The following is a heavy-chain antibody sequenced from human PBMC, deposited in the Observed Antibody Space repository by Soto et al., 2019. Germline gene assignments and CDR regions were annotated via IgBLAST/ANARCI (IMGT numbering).Heavy chain of an antibody. D-gene: IGHD2-15*01. J-gene: IGHJ4*02. Sequence: PGGSLRLSCAASGFTFSNNWMSWVRQAPGKGLEWVASIKQDGSEKYYVDSVKGRFTISRDNAKNSLYLQMNSLRAEDTAVYYCARSSGWSQMLYYFDYWGQGTLVTVSS. CDR1: GFTFSNNW. CDR3: ARSSGWSQMLYYFDY. V-gene: IGHV3-7*01. CDR2: IKQDGSEK.